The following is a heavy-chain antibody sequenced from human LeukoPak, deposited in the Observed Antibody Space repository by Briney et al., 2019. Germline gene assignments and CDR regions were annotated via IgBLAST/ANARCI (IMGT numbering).Heavy chain of an antibody. V-gene: IGHV4-59*01. CDR3: ARDSGQDSSGWYNYFDY. D-gene: IGHD6-19*01. J-gene: IGHJ4*02. Sequence: PSETLSLTCTVSGGSISSYCWSWIRQRPGQGLERVGYIYYSGSTNYNPSLKSRVTISVDTSKNQFSLKLSSVTAADTAVYYCARDSGQDSSGWYNYFDYWGQGTLVTVSS. CDR2: IYYSGST. CDR1: GGSISSYC.